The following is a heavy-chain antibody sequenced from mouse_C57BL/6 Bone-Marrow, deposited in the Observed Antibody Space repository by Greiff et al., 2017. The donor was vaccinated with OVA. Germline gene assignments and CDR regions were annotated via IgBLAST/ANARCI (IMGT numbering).Heavy chain of an antibody. J-gene: IGHJ1*03. D-gene: IGHD3-3*01. V-gene: IGHV1-82*01. CDR3: ARSGTPYWYFDV. Sequence: VQLVESGPELVKPGASVKISCKASGYAFSSSWMNWVKQRPGKGLEWIGRIYPGDGDTNYNGKFKGKATLTADKSSSTAYMQLSSLTSEDSAVYFCARSGTPYWYFDVWGTGTTVTVSS. CDR2: IYPGDGDT. CDR1: GYAFSSSW.